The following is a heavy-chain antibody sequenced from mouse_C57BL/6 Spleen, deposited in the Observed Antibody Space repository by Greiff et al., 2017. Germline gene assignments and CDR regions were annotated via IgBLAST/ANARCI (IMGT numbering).Heavy chain of an antibody. V-gene: IGHV7-1*01. D-gene: IGHD1-1*01. CDR2: SRNKANDYTT. Sequence: EVKLVESGGGLVQSGRSLRLSCATSGFTFSDFYMEWVRQAPGKGLEWIAASRNKANDYTTEYSASLKGRFIVSRDTSKSILYLRMNALRAEDTAIYYCARDAHYYGSSNWYFDVWGTGTTVTVSS. CDR3: ARDAHYYGSSNWYFDV. J-gene: IGHJ1*03. CDR1: GFTFSDFY.